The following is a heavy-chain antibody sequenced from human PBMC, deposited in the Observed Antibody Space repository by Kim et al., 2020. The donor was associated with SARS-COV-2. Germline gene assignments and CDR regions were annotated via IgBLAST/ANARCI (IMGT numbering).Heavy chain of an antibody. Sequence: ASVKVSCKASGYTFTSYDINWVRQATGQGLEWMGWINPNSGNTGYAQKFQGRVTMTRNTSISTAYMELSSLRSEDTAVYYCARGRRGVIIVGYYYYMDVWGKGTTVPVSS. CDR3: ARGRRGVIIVGYYYYMDV. CDR1: GYTFTSYD. D-gene: IGHD3-10*01. CDR2: INPNSGNT. J-gene: IGHJ6*03. V-gene: IGHV1-8*01.